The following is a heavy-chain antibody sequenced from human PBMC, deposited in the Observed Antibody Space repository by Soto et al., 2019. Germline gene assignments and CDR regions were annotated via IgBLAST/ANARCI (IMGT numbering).Heavy chain of an antibody. CDR1: GGTFSSYA. CDR2: IIPIFGTA. J-gene: IGHJ6*02. D-gene: IGHD1-7*01. V-gene: IGHV1-69*13. Sequence: GASVKVSCKASGGTFSSYAISWVRQAPGQGLEWMGGIIPIFGTANYAQKFQGRVTITADESTSTAYMELSSLRSEDTAVYYCARAPLPTYNWNYVDYYYGMDVWGQGTTVTVS. CDR3: ARAPLPTYNWNYVDYYYGMDV.